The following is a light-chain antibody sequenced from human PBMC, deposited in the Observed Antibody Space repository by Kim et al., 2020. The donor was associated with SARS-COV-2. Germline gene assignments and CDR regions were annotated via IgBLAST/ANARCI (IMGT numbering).Light chain of an antibody. CDR2: YDS. CDR1: NMGSKS. Sequence: APGETARITCGGNNMGSKSVHWYQQKPGQAPVLVIYYDSDRPSRIPERFSGSKSGNTATLAISRVEAGDEADYYCQVWDSSSDHWVFGGGTKLTVL. V-gene: IGLV3-21*04. CDR3: QVWDSSSDHWV. J-gene: IGLJ3*02.